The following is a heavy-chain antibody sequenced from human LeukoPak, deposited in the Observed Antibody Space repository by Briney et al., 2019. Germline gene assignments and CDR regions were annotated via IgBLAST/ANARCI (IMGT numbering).Heavy chain of an antibody. D-gene: IGHD4-11*01. Sequence: ASVKVSCKASGGTFTSYYMHWVRQAPGQGLEWMGIINPSGGSTSYAQKFKGRVTMTRDMSTSTVYMELSSLRSEDTALYYCARDGKRWVNTVTTCYYYYMDVWGKGTTVTVSS. CDR2: INPSGGST. CDR3: ARDGKRWVNTVTTCYYYYMDV. V-gene: IGHV1-46*01. J-gene: IGHJ6*03. CDR1: GGTFTSYY.